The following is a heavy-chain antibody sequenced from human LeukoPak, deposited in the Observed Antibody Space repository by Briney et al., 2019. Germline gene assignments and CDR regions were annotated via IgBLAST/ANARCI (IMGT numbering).Heavy chain of an antibody. Sequence: ASVKVSCKASGYTFTSYGISWVRQAPGQGPEWMGWINPNSGGTNYAQKFQGRVTMTRDTSISTAYMELSRLRSDDTAVYYYARDRKETCYDILTGYSPYYMDVWGKGTTVTVSS. CDR1: GYTFTSYG. CDR2: INPNSGGT. CDR3: ARDRKETCYDILTGYSPYYMDV. D-gene: IGHD3-9*01. V-gene: IGHV1-2*02. J-gene: IGHJ6*03.